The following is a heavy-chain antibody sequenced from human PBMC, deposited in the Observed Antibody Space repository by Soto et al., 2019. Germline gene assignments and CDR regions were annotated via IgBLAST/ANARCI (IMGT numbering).Heavy chain of an antibody. CDR1: GGSISSYY. D-gene: IGHD2-15*01. J-gene: IGHJ5*02. V-gene: IGHV4-59*01. CDR2: IYYSGST. CDR3: ARDGIYAGYHWFDP. Sequence: QVQLQESGPGLVKPSETLSLTCTVSGGSISSYYWSWIRQPPGKGLEWIGYIYYSGSTNYNPSLKSRVTISVDTSKNQFSLKLSSVTAADTAVYYCARDGIYAGYHWFDPWGQGTLVTVSS.